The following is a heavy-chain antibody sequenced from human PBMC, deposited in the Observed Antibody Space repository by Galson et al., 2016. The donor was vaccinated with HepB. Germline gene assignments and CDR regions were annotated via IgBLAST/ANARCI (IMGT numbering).Heavy chain of an antibody. D-gene: IGHD2-21*02. Sequence: SETLSLTCTVSGGSISSYYCSWIRQPPGKALEWIGYTHYSGSTDYNSSLKSRITMSVDTSKNQFSLKLSSVTAADTALYYCATTYCGGDCYHVYAFDFWGQGTMVTVSS. J-gene: IGHJ3*01. CDR1: GGSISSYY. CDR2: THYSGST. V-gene: IGHV4-59*03. CDR3: ATTYCGGDCYHVYAFDF.